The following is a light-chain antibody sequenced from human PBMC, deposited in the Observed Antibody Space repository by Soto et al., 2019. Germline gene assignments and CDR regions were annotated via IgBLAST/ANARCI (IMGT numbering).Light chain of an antibody. CDR3: QHCGSPTT. Sequence: EILFTHSPATLSLSPGQRATLSCRASQSVSSTYLTWYQQKPGPAPRFLIYGASSRATGIPDRFSDSGSGTDFTLTISRMEPEDFAVDDCQHCGSPTTFGQGTRLEIK. V-gene: IGKV3-20*01. CDR1: QSVSSTY. J-gene: IGKJ5*01. CDR2: GAS.